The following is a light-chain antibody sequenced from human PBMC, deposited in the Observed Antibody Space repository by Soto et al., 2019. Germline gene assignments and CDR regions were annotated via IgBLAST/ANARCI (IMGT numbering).Light chain of an antibody. V-gene: IGLV2-23*01. CDR1: SSDVGNYNL. J-gene: IGLJ1*01. CDR2: EDT. CDR3: WSYAVGRTYV. Sequence: QSALTQPASVSGSPGQSITISCTGSSSDVGNYNLVSWYQQHPGKAPKLMIYEDTKWPLGVSNRFSGSKSGNTAYLTISGLQAEDEADYYCWSYAVGRTYVFGTGTKLTVL.